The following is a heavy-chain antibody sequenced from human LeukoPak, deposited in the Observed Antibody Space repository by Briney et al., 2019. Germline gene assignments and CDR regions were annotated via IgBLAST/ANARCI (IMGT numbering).Heavy chain of an antibody. CDR3: AATDTAMVNVPDY. Sequence: SETLSLTCTVSGGSISSYYWSWIRQPPGKGLEWIGYIYYSGSTNYNPSLKSRVTISVDTSKNQFSLKLSSVTAADTAVYYCAATDTAMVNVPDYWGQGTLVTVSS. CDR2: IYYSGST. CDR1: GGSISSYY. D-gene: IGHD5-18*01. V-gene: IGHV4-59*08. J-gene: IGHJ4*02.